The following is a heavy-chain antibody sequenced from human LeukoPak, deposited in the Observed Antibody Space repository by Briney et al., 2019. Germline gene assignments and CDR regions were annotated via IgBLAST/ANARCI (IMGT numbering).Heavy chain of an antibody. CDR3: ATAGPMIEVVIDAFDI. D-gene: IGHD3-22*01. CDR2: IIPIFGTA. V-gene: IGHV1-69*05. J-gene: IGHJ3*02. CDR1: GYTLTSYG. Sequence: GASGKVSCKASGYTLTSYGISWVRQAPGQGLEWMGVIIPIFGTANYAQKFQGRVTITTDESTSTAYMELSSLRSEDTAVYYCATAGPMIEVVIDAFDIWGQGTMVTVSS.